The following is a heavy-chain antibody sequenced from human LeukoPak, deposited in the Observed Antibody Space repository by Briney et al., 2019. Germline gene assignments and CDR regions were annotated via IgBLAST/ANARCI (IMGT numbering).Heavy chain of an antibody. CDR3: ARGGYSGSYYRFD. CDR2: IDKEGSAA. D-gene: IGHD1-26*01. Sequence: GGSLRLSCVSSGLIFTNYWMHWVRQVPGKGPVWVGRIDKEGSAAFYAESVKGRFTISRDNVKSTVYLQMNSLTAEDTAVYHCARGGYSGSYYRFDWGQGTLVTVSS. J-gene: IGHJ4*02. CDR1: GLIFTNYW. V-gene: IGHV3-74*01.